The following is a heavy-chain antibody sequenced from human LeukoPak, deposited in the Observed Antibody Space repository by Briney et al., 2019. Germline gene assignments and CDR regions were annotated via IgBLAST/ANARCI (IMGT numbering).Heavy chain of an antibody. Sequence: GASVKVSCKASGYTFTSYGISWVRQATGQGLEWMGWMNPNSGNTGYAQKFQGRVTMTRNTSISTAYMELSSLRSEDTAVYYCARGHMVRGVITDDHWGQGTLVTVSS. CDR2: MNPNSGNT. D-gene: IGHD3-10*01. CDR3: ARGHMVRGVITDDH. V-gene: IGHV1-8*02. CDR1: GYTFTSYG. J-gene: IGHJ5*02.